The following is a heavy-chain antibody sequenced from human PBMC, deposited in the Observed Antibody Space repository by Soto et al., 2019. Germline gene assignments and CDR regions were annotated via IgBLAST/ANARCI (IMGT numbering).Heavy chain of an antibody. V-gene: IGHV1-58*01. D-gene: IGHD6-19*01. J-gene: IGHJ5*02. CDR3: ATRIGNIGWYWLDT. Sequence: SVKVSCKASGFTFSSSAVQWVRQARGQGLEWIGWIVLGNGNTNYAQKFQERVTITRDMSTSTAYMEVRSLTFEDTAVYYCATRIGNIGWYWLDTWGQGTLVTVSS. CDR1: GFTFSSSA. CDR2: IVLGNGNT.